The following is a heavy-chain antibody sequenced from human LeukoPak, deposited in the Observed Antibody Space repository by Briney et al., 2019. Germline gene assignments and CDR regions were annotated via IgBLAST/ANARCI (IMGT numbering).Heavy chain of an antibody. J-gene: IGHJ6*03. CDR1: GFTFSSYS. CDR2: ISSSSSYI. Sequence: GGSLRLFCAASGFTFSSYSMNWVRQAPGKGLEWVSSISSSSSYIYYADSVKGRFTISRDNAKNSLYLQMNSLRAEDTAVYYCARSTRMAAYYYMDVWGKGTTVTVSS. D-gene: IGHD2-2*01. V-gene: IGHV3-21*01. CDR3: ARSTRMAAYYYMDV.